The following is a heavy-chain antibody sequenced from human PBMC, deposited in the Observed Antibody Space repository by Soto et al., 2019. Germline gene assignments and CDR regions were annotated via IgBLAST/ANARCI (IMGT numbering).Heavy chain of an antibody. CDR3: ARADIVVVPAATPYYFDD. CDR2: INPSGGST. J-gene: IGHJ4*02. D-gene: IGHD2-2*01. Sequence: GASVKVSCKASGYTFTSYYMHWVRQAPGQGLEWMGIINPSGGSTSYAQKFQGRVTMTRDTSTSTVYMELSSLRSEDTAVYYCARADIVVVPAATPYYFDDWGQGTRVTVAS. CDR1: GYTFTSYY. V-gene: IGHV1-46*03.